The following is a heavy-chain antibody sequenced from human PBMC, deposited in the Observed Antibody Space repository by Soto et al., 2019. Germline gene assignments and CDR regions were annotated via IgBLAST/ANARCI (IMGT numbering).Heavy chain of an antibody. V-gene: IGHV3-23*01. CDR3: ARYGPWSKKIDY. CDR2: ISGSGGST. D-gene: IGHD5-18*01. J-gene: IGHJ4*02. Sequence: GGSLRLSCAGSGFTFSNYAMSWVRQAPGKGLAWVSAISGSGGSTYYADSVKGRFTISRDNSKNTLYLQMNSLRAADTAVYYCARYGPWSKKIDYWGQGTLVTVSS. CDR1: GFTFSNYA.